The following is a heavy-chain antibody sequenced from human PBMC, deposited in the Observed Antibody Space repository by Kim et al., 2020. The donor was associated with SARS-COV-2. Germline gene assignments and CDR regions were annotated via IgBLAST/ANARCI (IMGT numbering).Heavy chain of an antibody. CDR1: GFTFSSYA. D-gene: IGHD6-13*01. V-gene: IGHV3-23*03. CDR3: AKDEAAAGTDFFDY. J-gene: IGHJ4*02. Sequence: GGSLRLSCAASGFTFSSYAMSWVRQAPGKGLEWVSGIYSGGSTTYYADSVKGRFTISRDNSKNTLYLQMNSLRAEDTAIYYCAKDEAAAGTDFFDYWGQGTLVT. CDR2: IYSGGSTT.